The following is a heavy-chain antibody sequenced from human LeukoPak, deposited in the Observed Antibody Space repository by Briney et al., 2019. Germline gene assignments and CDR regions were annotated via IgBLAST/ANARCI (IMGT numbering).Heavy chain of an antibody. CDR3: ASFYETY. Sequence: GGSLRLSCAASGNYWMHWVRQVPGKGLVWVSHINSDGSWTSYADSVKGRFTISKDNAKNTVYLQMNSLRAEDTAVYYCASFYETYWGRGTLVTVSS. CDR1: GNYW. V-gene: IGHV3-74*01. D-gene: IGHD2/OR15-2a*01. CDR2: INSDGSWT. J-gene: IGHJ4*02.